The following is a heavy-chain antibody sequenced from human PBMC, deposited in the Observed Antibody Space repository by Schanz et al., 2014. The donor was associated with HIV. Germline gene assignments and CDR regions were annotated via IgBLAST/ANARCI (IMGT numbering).Heavy chain of an antibody. CDR1: GGSLSSGGSYS. CDR2: IYHTGGA. D-gene: IGHD1-26*01. V-gene: IGHV4-30-2*01. Sequence: QLQLQESGSGLVKPSQTLSLTCAVSGGSLSSGGSYSWSWVRKPPGKGLEWIGHIYHTGGASYTPPLQSRVTLSVDKSKTHFSLKLPSVTAADTAVYYCARGPSGGLTPSRGMDVWGQGTTVTVSS. J-gene: IGHJ6*02. CDR3: ARGPSGGLTPSRGMDV.